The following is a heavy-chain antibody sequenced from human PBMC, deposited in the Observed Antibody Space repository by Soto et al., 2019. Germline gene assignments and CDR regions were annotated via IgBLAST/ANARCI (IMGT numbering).Heavy chain of an antibody. J-gene: IGHJ6*02. V-gene: IGHV3-48*01. Sequence: EVQLVESGGGLVQPGGSLRLSCAASGFTFSSYSMNWVRQAPGKGLEWVSYISSSSSTIYYADSVKGRFTISRDNSKNSLYLQINSLRAEDTAVYYCAVVPAANGHYGMDVWGQGTTVTVSS. D-gene: IGHD2-2*01. CDR2: ISSSSSTI. CDR1: GFTFSSYS. CDR3: AVVPAANGHYGMDV.